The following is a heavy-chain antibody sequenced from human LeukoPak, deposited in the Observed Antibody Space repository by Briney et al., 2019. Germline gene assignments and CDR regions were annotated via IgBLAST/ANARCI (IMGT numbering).Heavy chain of an antibody. CDR3: ARRQTMVGEAFDI. V-gene: IGHV5-51*01. Sequence: GESLKISCKASGYNFINYWIGWVRQMPGKGLDWMGIIYPGDSDARYSPSFQGQVTISADKSITTAYLQWSSLKASDTAMYYCARRQTMVGEAFDIWGQGTMVTVSS. CDR2: IYPGDSDA. CDR1: GYNFINYW. J-gene: IGHJ3*02. D-gene: IGHD3-16*01.